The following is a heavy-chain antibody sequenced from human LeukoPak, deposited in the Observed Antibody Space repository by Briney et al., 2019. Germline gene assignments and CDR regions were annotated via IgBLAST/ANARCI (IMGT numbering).Heavy chain of an antibody. CDR1: GFTFSSYW. V-gene: IGHV3-7*01. J-gene: IGHJ4*02. CDR2: IKKDGSEK. CDR3: ARDLSGVTGYTYGRGIDY. D-gene: IGHD5-18*01. Sequence: GGSLRLSCAASGFTFSSYWMSWVRQAPGKGLEWVANIKKDGSEKYYVDSVKGRFTISRDNAKTSLYLQMNSLRTEDTAVYYCARDLSGVTGYTYGRGIDYWGQGTLVTVSS.